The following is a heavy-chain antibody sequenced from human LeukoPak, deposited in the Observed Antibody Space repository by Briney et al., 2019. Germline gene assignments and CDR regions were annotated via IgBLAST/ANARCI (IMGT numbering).Heavy chain of an antibody. J-gene: IGHJ4*02. D-gene: IGHD3-22*01. CDR2: IHWDDDE. CDR1: GFSLNTSGLG. Sequence: SGPTLVKPTQTLTLTCTVSGFSLNTSGLGVGWIRQPPGQALEWLALIHWDDDERYSPSLKDRLTIKKDNSKNQVVLVMTSMDPVDTATYYCAHSGMMVVAPFDHWGQGILVTVSS. CDR3: AHSGMMVVAPFDH. V-gene: IGHV2-5*02.